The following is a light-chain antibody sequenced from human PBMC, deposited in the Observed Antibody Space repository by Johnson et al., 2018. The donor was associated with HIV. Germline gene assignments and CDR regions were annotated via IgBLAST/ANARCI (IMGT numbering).Light chain of an antibody. CDR1: SSTFGNSY. CDR3: ATWDTSLSTGGV. Sequence: QSVLTQPPSVSAAPGQRVTISCSGASSTFGNSYISWYQLLPGSPPKLLVFKNNERPSGIPDRFSGSNSGTSATLDITGLQTGAEADYSCATWDTSLSTGGVFGTGTKVTVL. V-gene: IGLV1-51*02. CDR2: KNN. J-gene: IGLJ1*01.